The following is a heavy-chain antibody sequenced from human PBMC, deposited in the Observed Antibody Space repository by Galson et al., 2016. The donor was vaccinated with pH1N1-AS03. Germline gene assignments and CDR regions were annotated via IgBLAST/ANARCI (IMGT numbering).Heavy chain of an antibody. V-gene: IGHV4-4*07. CDR3: ARGRAPSPVTYYFDD. CDR2: IYSSGST. CDR1: GGSISRYY. J-gene: IGHJ4*02. Sequence: LSLTCTVSGGSISRYYWSWIRQPAGKGLEWIGRIYSSGSTDYNPSLKSRVTISLDTSNNQFSLILKSVTAADTAVYYCARGRAPSPVTYYFDDWGQGTLVTVSS.